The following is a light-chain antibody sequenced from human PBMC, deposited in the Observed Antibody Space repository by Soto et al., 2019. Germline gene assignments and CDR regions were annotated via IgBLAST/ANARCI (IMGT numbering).Light chain of an antibody. CDR3: CSYAKGAPVV. CDR2: EGS. CDR1: SSDL. V-gene: IGLV2-23*01. J-gene: IGLJ2*01. Sequence: QSALTQPASVSGSPGQSITISCTGTSSDLVSWYKQHPGKAPKLMIYEGSKRPSGVSNRFSGSKSGYTASLTISGLQAEDEADYYCCSYAKGAPVVFGGGTKLTVL.